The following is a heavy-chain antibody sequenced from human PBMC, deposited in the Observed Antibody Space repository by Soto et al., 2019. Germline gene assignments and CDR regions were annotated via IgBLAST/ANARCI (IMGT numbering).Heavy chain of an antibody. V-gene: IGHV4-59*08. CDR1: GGSISSYY. D-gene: IGHD3-22*01. J-gene: IGHJ4*02. CDR2: IYYSGST. Sequence: SETLSLTCTVSGGSISSYYWSWIRQPPGKGLEWIGYIYYSGSTNYNPSLKSRVTISVDTAKNQFSLKLSSVTAADTAVYYCARHPKTYYYDSSGYPTGYFDYWGQGTLVTVSS. CDR3: ARHPKTYYYDSSGYPTGYFDY.